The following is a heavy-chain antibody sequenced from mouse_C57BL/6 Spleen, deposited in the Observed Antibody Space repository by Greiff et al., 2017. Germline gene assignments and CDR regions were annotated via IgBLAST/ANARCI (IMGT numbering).Heavy chain of an antibody. D-gene: IGHD3-2*02. CDR3: ARSRNSSGYPVEAY. V-gene: IGHV1-82*01. CDR2: IYPGDGDT. J-gene: IGHJ3*01. Sequence: QVQLQQSGPELVKPGASVKISCKASGYAFSSSWMNWVKQRPGKGLEWIGRIYPGDGDTNYNGKFKGKATLTADKSSSTAYMQLSSLTSEDSAVYFCARSRNSSGYPVEAYWGQGTLVTVSA. CDR1: GYAFSSSW.